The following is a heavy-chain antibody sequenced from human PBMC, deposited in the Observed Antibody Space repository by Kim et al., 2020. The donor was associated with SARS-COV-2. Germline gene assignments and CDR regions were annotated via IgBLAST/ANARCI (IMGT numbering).Heavy chain of an antibody. Sequence: SETLSLTCTVSGGSISSTNYYWVWIRQPPGEKMEWVGSMYHTGSNYYNPSLKITITMAVDTSKNQFYLKLSTVTAADVDLCECARTWFADLCPCRLDP. CDR1: GGSISSTNYY. CDR2: MYHTGSN. V-gene: IGHV4-39*01. CDR3: ARTWFADLCPCRLDP. D-gene: IGHD3-10*01. J-gene: IGHJ5*02.